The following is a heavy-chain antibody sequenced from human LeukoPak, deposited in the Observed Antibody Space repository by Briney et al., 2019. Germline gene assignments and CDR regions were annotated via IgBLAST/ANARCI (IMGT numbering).Heavy chain of an antibody. J-gene: IGHJ6*02. Sequence: GGSLKLSCAASGFTFSSYDMHWVRQATGKGLEWVSAIGTAGDTYYPGSVKGRFTISRENAKNSLYLQMNSLRAGDTAVYYCARAGVTYYYDSSGYRPHYYGMDVWGQGTTVTVSS. CDR3: ARAGVTYYYDSSGYRPHYYGMDV. CDR2: IGTAGDT. V-gene: IGHV3-13*01. D-gene: IGHD3-22*01. CDR1: GFTFSSYD.